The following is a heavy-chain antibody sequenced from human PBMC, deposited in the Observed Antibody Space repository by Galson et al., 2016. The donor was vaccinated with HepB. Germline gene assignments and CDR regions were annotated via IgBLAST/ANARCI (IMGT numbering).Heavy chain of an antibody. Sequence: SETLSLTCTVSGGSISSSDYYWGWIRQPPGKGLDWIGSISYSGTTDYNPSLRNRITIFIDTSKNQFSLKLSSVTAADTAVYFCAREQTGWPDDYFDYWGQGILVTVSS. D-gene: IGHD6-19*01. V-gene: IGHV4-39*07. CDR1: GGSISSSDYY. J-gene: IGHJ4*02. CDR2: ISYSGTT. CDR3: AREQTGWPDDYFDY.